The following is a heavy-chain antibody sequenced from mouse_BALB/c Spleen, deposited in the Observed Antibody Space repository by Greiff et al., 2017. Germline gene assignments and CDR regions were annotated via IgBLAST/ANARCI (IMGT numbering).Heavy chain of an antibody. D-gene: IGHD1-1*01. CDR2: INPSTGYT. J-gene: IGHJ3*01. CDR1: GYTFTSYW. CDR3: ARIITTVVAPY. Sequence: QVQLKQSGAELAKPGASVKMSCKASGYTFTSYWMHWVKQRPGQGLEWIGYINPSTGYTEYNQKFKDKATLTADKSSSTAYMQLSSLTSEDSAVYYCARIITTVVAPYWGQGTLVIVSA. V-gene: IGHV1-7*01.